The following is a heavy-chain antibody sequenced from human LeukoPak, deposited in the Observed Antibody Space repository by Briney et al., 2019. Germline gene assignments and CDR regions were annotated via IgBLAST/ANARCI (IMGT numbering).Heavy chain of an antibody. CDR2: INQDGSAK. J-gene: IGHJ4*02. Sequence: GGSLRLSCAASGFTFSSYWMNWVRQDPGKGLEWVANINQDGSAKYYVDSVKGRFTFSRDNAMNSLFLQMNSLRAEDTAVYYCARDVHGGAFDYWGQGTLVTVSS. V-gene: IGHV3-7*01. D-gene: IGHD4-23*01. CDR1: GFTFSSYW. CDR3: ARDVHGGAFDY.